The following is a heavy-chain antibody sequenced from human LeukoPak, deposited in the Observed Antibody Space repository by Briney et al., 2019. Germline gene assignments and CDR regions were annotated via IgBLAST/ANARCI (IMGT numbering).Heavy chain of an antibody. V-gene: IGHV3-33*01. Sequence: GGSLRLSCAASGFTFRSYAMQWVRQAPGKGLEWVAVIWNDGNNQYYTDSVKGRFTISRDNSKNTLYLQMNSLRAEDTAVYYCARDVESIAVAGYFDYWGQGTLVTVSS. D-gene: IGHD6-19*01. CDR1: GFTFRSYA. CDR2: IWNDGNNQ. J-gene: IGHJ4*02. CDR3: ARDVESIAVAGYFDY.